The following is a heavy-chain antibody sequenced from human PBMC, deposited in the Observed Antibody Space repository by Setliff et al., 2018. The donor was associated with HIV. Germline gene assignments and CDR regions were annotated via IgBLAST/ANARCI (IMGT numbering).Heavy chain of an antibody. CDR2: IYASIKSA. V-gene: IGHV4-4*07. CDR3: ARRHDHYYGSGSYAAFDI. CDR1: GGSISGFY. Sequence: KTSETLSLTCTVSGGSISGFYWSWFRQPAGKGLEWIGRIYASIKSANYNPSLKSRITMSVDTSENQLSLRLSSVTSADTAVYYCARRHDHYYGSGSYAAFDIWGQGTMVTVSS. J-gene: IGHJ3*02. D-gene: IGHD3-10*01.